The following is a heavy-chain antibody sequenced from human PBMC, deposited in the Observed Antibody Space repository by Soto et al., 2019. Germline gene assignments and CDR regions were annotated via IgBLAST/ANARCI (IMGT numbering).Heavy chain of an antibody. Sequence: TETLSLTCFVSGYSITAGGYYWSWIRHHPGKGLEWIGSFYSSGSIIYNPSLRSRVSISGDTSSNQFSMSLTSVTAADTARYYCARMYSSGSGWFHPWGQGTLVTVS. J-gene: IGHJ5*02. CDR2: FYSSGSI. CDR3: ARMYSSGSGWFHP. D-gene: IGHD6-19*01. V-gene: IGHV4-39*07. CDR1: GYSITAGGYY.